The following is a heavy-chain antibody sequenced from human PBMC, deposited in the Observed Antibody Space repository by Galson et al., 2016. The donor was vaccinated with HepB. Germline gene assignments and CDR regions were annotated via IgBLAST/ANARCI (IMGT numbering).Heavy chain of an antibody. D-gene: IGHD3-9*01. V-gene: IGHV3-30*18. CDR2: ISYDGNNK. Sequence: SLRLSCAASGFTFSSYGIHWVRQAPGKELEWVAVISYDGNNKYYADSVKGRFTIFRDNSKNTLYLQMSSLRAEDTAVYYCAKKAHILTGPDAFDIWGQGTMVTVSS. J-gene: IGHJ3*02. CDR1: GFTFSSYG. CDR3: AKKAHILTGPDAFDI.